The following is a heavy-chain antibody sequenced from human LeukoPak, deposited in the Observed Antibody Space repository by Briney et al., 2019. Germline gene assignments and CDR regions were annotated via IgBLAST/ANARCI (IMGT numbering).Heavy chain of an antibody. D-gene: IGHD6-13*01. CDR3: AKTAAAAGPTRHFDF. CDR2: ISYSGDTT. CDR1: GFTFSSYW. V-gene: IGHV3-23*01. Sequence: GGSLRLSCAASGFTFSSYWMHWVRQAPGKGLEWVSVISYSGDTTYYADSVKGRFTFSRDNSRNTLYLQMNNLRVEDTAIYYCAKTAAAAGPTRHFDFWGQGSLVTVSS. J-gene: IGHJ4*02.